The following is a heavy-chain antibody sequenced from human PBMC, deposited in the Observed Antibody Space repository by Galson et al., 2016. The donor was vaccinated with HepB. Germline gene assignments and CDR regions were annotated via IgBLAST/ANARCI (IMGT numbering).Heavy chain of an antibody. CDR2: IYYSGST. CDR3: TREAGDSTWGYYGMDV. CDR1: GGSIRSGNYY. V-gene: IGHV4-31*03. Sequence: TLSLTCTVSGGSIRSGNYYWTWIRQHPGKGLEWIGNIYYSGSTYYNPSLKSRLTISIDTSKNQFPLKLKSVTAADAAVYYCTREAGDSTWGYYGMDVWGKGTTVTVSS. D-gene: IGHD4-17*01. J-gene: IGHJ6*04.